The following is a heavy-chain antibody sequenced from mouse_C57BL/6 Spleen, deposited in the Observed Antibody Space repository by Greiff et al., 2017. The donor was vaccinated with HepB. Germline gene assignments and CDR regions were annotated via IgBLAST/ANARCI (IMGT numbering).Heavy chain of an antibody. CDR3: ARLGYDGTSAWFAY. CDR1: GYAFTNYL. Sequence: VQLQQSGAELVRPGTSVKVSCKASGYAFTNYLIEWVKQRPGQGLEWIGVINPGSGGTNYNEKFKGKATLTADKSSSTAYMQLSSLTSEDSAVYFCARLGYDGTSAWFAYWGQGTLVTVSA. J-gene: IGHJ3*01. CDR2: INPGSGGT. V-gene: IGHV1-54*01. D-gene: IGHD2-3*01.